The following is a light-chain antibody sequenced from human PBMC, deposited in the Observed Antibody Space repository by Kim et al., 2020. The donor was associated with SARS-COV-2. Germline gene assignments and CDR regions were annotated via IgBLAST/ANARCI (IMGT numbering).Light chain of an antibody. CDR3: QSYDSSLSGSGV. Sequence: VTISSTGSSSNIGAGYDVHWYQQLPGTAPKLLIYGNNNRPSGVPDRFSGSKSATSASLAITGLQAEDEADYYCQSYDSSLSGSGVFGGGTQLTVL. CDR1: SSNIGAGYD. CDR2: GNN. V-gene: IGLV1-40*01. J-gene: IGLJ2*01.